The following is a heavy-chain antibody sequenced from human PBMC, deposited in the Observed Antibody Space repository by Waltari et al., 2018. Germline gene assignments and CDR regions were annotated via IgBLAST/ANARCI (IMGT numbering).Heavy chain of an antibody. J-gene: IGHJ4*02. V-gene: IGHV3-30-3*01. Sequence: QVQLVESGGGVVQPGRSLRLSCAASGFTFSSYAMHWVRQAPGKGLEWVAVISYDGSNNYYADAVKGRVTISRDNSKNTLYLQVNSLRAEDTAVYYCARDYYYDSSGYRDYWGQGTLVTVSS. CDR1: GFTFSSYA. D-gene: IGHD3-22*01. CDR2: ISYDGSNN. CDR3: ARDYYYDSSGYRDY.